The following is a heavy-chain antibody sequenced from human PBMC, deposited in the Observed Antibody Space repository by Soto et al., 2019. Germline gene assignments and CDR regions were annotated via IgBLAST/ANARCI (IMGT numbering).Heavy chain of an antibody. J-gene: IGHJ6*02. CDR3: ARDKGYSYGGYYGMDV. D-gene: IGHD5-18*01. Sequence: ETLSLTCTVSGGSISSYYWSWIRQPPGKGLEWIGYIYYSGSTNYNPSLKSRVTISVDTSKNQFSLKLSSVTAADTAVYYCARDKGYSYGGYYGMDVWGQGTTVTVSS. CDR2: IYYSGST. V-gene: IGHV4-59*01. CDR1: GGSISSYY.